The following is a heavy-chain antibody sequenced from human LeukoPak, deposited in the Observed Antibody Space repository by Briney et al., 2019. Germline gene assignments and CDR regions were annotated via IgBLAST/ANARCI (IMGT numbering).Heavy chain of an antibody. CDR1: GFTFSSYA. J-gene: IGHJ5*02. V-gene: IGHV3-23*01. CDR3: AKDNYGDYVMGT. CDR2: ISGSGGST. D-gene: IGHD4-17*01. Sequence: GGSLRLSCAVSGFTFSSYAMSWVRQAPGKGLEWVSVISGSGGSTYYSDSVKGRFTISRDNSKNTLYLQMNSLRAEDTAVYYCAKDNYGDYVMGTWGQGTLVTVSS.